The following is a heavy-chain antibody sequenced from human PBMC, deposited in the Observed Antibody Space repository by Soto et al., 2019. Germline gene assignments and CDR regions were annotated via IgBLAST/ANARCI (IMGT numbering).Heavy chain of an antibody. D-gene: IGHD2-8*02. Sequence: QVQLQQGGAGLLKPSETLSLTCAVYGGAFSGYYWTWIRQPPGTGLEWIGEINHSGSTNYNPSLKSRVTISVDTSKTQFSMKLTSVTATDTAVYYCARDKITGLFDYGGQGTLVTVSS. CDR1: GGAFSGYY. J-gene: IGHJ4*02. CDR3: ARDKITGLFDY. CDR2: INHSGST. V-gene: IGHV4-34*01.